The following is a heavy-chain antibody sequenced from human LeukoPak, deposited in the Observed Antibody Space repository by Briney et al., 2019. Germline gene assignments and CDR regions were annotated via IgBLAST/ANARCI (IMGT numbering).Heavy chain of an antibody. CDR2: INGRDDST. CDR3: ANLPGGVVVILGT. J-gene: IGHJ5*02. D-gene: IGHD3-22*01. CDR1: GFTFSSYS. Sequence: GGSLRLSCAASGFTFSSYSMNWVRQAPGKGLEWVSTINGRDDSTYYADSVKGRFTISRDNSETTLYLQMNSLRADDTAVYYCANLPGGVVVILGTWGQGTLVTVSS. V-gene: IGHV3-23*01.